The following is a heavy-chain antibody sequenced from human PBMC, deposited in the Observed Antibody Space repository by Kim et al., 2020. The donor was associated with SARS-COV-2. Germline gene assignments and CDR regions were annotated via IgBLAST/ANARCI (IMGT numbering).Heavy chain of an antibody. D-gene: IGHD1-26*01. Sequence: GESLKISCKGSGYRFTSHWIGLVRQMPGKGLEWMGIIYPGASDTRYSPSFQGRVTISADKSSTTAYLQWSSLKASDTAIYYCAREASGSYYFLDYWGQGT. CDR2: IYPGASDT. J-gene: IGHJ4*02. V-gene: IGHV5-51*01. CDR3: AREASGSYYFLDY. CDR1: GYRFTSHW.